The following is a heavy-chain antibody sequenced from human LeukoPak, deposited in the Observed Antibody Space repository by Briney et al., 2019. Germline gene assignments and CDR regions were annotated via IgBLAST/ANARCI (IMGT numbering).Heavy chain of an antibody. J-gene: IGHJ4*02. CDR3: ASYGDYSDY. D-gene: IGHD4-17*01. V-gene: IGHV3-66*01. Sequence: GGSLRLSCATSGFTLSNYAMNWIRQAPGKGLEWVSVIYSGGSTYYADSVKGRFTISRDNSKNTLYLQMNSLRAEDTAVYYCASYGDYSDYWGQGTLVTVSS. CDR1: GFTLSNYA. CDR2: IYSGGST.